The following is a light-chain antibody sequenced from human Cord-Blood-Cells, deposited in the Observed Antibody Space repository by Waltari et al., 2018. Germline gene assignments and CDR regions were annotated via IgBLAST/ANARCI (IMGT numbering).Light chain of an antibody. CDR3: QQYNSYSSYT. J-gene: IGKJ2*01. CDR1: QRISSW. CDR2: DAS. V-gene: IGKV1-5*01. Sequence: DIQMTQSPSTLSASVGDRVTITCRASQRISSWLAWYQQKPGKAPKLLIYDASSLESGVPSRFSGSGSGTEFTLTISSLQPHDFATYYCQQYNSYSSYTFGQGTKLEIK.